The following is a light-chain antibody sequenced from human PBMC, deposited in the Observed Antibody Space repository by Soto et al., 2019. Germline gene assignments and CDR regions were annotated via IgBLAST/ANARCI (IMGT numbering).Light chain of an antibody. CDR3: PHYGGSHYT. Sequence: EIVLTQSPATLSLSPGERATLSCRASQSVRSYLNWYQQKPGHAPRLLIHETSNRATGIPDRFTGSGSGKDFTLTISSLEPEDFAVYYCPHYGGSHYTFGQGTKLEI. CDR1: QSVRSY. CDR2: ETS. J-gene: IGKJ2*01. V-gene: IGKV3-11*01.